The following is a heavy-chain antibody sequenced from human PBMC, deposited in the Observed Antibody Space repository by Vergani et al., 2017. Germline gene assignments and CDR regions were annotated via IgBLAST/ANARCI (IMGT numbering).Heavy chain of an antibody. CDR3: TTDVYCSSTSCYRPYDAFDI. CDR1: GITFKNAW. D-gene: IGHD2-2*02. CDR2: IRSKNDGGTA. J-gene: IGHJ3*02. Sequence: EVQVVESGGGLIKPGGSLRLSCVVSGITFKNAWINWVRQAPGKGLEWIGRIRSKNDGGTADYAAPLKGRFTISRDDSKNTLYLQMNSLKTEDTAVYYCTTDVYCSSTSCYRPYDAFDIWGQGTMVTVSS. V-gene: IGHV3-15*01.